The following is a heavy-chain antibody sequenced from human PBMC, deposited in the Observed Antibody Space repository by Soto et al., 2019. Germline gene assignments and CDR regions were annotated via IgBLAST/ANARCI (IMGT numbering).Heavy chain of an antibody. V-gene: IGHV4-30-2*01. J-gene: IGHJ5*02. CDR1: GGSINSGGYS. D-gene: IGHD6-13*01. CDR2: IYHSGST. CDR3: ARRERAAGTDWWFGP. Sequence: SQTLCLTCAVSGGSINSGGYSWTWIRQPPGKGLEWIGYIYHSGSTYYNPSLKSRVTISVDRSKNQFSLKLSSVTAADTAVYYCARRERAAGTDWWFGPWGQGTLVTVSS.